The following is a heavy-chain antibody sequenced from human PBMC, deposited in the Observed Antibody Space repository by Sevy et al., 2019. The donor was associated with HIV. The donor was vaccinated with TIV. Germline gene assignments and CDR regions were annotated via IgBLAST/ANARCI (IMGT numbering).Heavy chain of an antibody. CDR1: GFTFSDYY. Sequence: GESLKISCAASGFTFSDYYMTWIRQAPGKGLEWISYISSRRSYTNYADSVKGRFTISRDNAKNSLYLQMNSLRAEDAAVYFCGGCRVVAADFYFDYWGRGTLVTGFS. D-gene: IGHD1-26*01. J-gene: IGHJ4*02. CDR2: ISSRRSYT. V-gene: IGHV3-11*06. CDR3: GGCRVVAADFYFDY.